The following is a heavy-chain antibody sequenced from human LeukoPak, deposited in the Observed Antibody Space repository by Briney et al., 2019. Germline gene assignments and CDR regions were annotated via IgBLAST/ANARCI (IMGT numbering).Heavy chain of an antibody. CDR1: GGSISSGGYS. D-gene: IGHD3-10*01. J-gene: IGHJ4*02. CDR2: IYHSGST. Sequence: SQTLSLTCAVSGGSISSGGYSWSWIRQPPGKGLEWIGYIYHSGSTYYNPSLKSRVTISVDRSKNQFSLKLSSVTAADTAVYYCARDGGIYGSGFDYWGQGTLVTVSS. V-gene: IGHV4-30-2*01. CDR3: ARDGGIYGSGFDY.